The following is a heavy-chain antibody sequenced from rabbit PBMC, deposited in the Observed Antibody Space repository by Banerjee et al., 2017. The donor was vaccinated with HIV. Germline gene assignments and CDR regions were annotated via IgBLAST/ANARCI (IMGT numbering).Heavy chain of an antibody. CDR2: IYNGDGST. CDR1: GFDFSSCG. V-gene: IGHV1S47*01. D-gene: IGHD4-2*01. Sequence: EESGGDLVKPGASLTLTCTASGFDFSSCGVSWVRQAPGKGLEWIAYIYNGDGSTYYASWAKGRFTISRSTSLNTVDLKMTSLTAADTATYFCARDAGYAGSNLWGPGTLVTVS. J-gene: IGHJ4*01. CDR3: ARDAGYAGSNL.